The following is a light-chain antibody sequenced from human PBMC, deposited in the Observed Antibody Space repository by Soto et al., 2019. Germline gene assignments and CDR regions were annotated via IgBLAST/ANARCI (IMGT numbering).Light chain of an antibody. Sequence: DIQMTQSPYSLSASVGDRVTITCRASQRISTYLNWYHQRPGKAPELLIYGASSLQSGVPSRFSGSGSGTDFNLTICGLHPEDVATYYCQQSYTTPLTFGGGNKVEIK. CDR2: GAS. V-gene: IGKV1-39*01. J-gene: IGKJ4*01. CDR1: QRISTY. CDR3: QQSYTTPLT.